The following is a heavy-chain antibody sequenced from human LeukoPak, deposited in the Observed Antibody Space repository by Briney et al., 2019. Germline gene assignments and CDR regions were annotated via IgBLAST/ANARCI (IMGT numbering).Heavy chain of an antibody. CDR2: IIPIFGTA. V-gene: IGHV1-69*13. CDR1: GCTFSSYA. J-gene: IGHJ4*02. CDR3: ARGRYYDSSGYPHFDY. D-gene: IGHD3-22*01. Sequence: SVKVSCTASGCTFSSYAISWVRQAPGQGLEWMGGIIPIFGTANYAQKFQGRVTITADESTSTAYMELSSLRSEDTAVYYCARGRYYDSSGYPHFDYWGQGTLVTVSS.